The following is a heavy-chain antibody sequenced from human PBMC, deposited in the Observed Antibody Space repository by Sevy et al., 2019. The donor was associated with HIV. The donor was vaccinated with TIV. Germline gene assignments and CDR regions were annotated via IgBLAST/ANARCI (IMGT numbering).Heavy chain of an antibody. V-gene: IGHV1-24*01. J-gene: IGHJ4*02. CDR2: FDPEDGET. CDR3: ATTKDYYESSGSPVDY. D-gene: IGHD3-22*01. Sequence: ASVKVSCKVSGYTLNQLSMHWVRQAAGKGLEWMGSFDPEDGETAYAQKFQGRVTMTEDTSIDTAYMDLSSLRSEDTAVYYCATTKDYYESSGSPVDYWGQGTLVTVSS. CDR1: GYTLNQLS.